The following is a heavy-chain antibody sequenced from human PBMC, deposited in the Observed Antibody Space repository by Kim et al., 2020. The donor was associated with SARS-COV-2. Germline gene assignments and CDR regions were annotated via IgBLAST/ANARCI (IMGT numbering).Heavy chain of an antibody. CDR3: AREGIAVAFNWFDP. J-gene: IGHJ5*02. Sequence: SETLSLTCAVYGGSFSGYYWSWIRQPPGKGLEWIGEINHSGSTNYNPSLKSRVTISVATSKNQFSLKLSSVTAADTAVYYCAREGIAVAFNWFDPWGQGTXVT. CDR1: GGSFSGYY. V-gene: IGHV4-34*01. CDR2: INHSGST. D-gene: IGHD6-19*01.